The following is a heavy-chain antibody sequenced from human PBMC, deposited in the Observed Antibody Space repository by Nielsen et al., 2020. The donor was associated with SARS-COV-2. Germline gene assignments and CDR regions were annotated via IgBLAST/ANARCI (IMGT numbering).Heavy chain of an antibody. CDR2: ITGGSGDT. J-gene: IGHJ5*02. CDR3: ARVVGSGGQYNYIDP. V-gene: IGHV1-3*01. D-gene: IGHD1-1*01. Sequence: ASVKVSCKASGYTFTTYSIHWVRQAPGQSLQWMGWITGGSGDTKYSQKSQGRVTITRDTSASTVYLDQKYLRSEDTTVYYCARVVGSGGQYNYIDPWGKGTQVTVSS. CDR1: GYTFTTYS.